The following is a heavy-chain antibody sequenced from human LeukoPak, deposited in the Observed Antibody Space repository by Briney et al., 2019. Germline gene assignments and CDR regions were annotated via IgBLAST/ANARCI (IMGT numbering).Heavy chain of an antibody. CDR2: IDWDDDK. Sequence: SGPTLVNPTQTLTLTCTFSRFSLSTSGMCVSWIRQPPGKALEWLARIDWDDDKYYSTSLKTRLTISKDTSKNQVVLTMTNMDPVDTATYYCARMASSGYHFDYWGQGTLVTVSS. CDR3: ARMASSGYHFDY. CDR1: RFSLSTSGMC. D-gene: IGHD3-22*01. V-gene: IGHV2-70*11. J-gene: IGHJ4*02.